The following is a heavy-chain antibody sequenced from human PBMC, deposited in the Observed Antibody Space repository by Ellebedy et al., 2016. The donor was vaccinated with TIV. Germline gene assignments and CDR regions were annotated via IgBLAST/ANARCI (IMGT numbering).Heavy chain of an antibody. D-gene: IGHD3-22*01. CDR3: VRGTSYYDSSGLTDFDY. Sequence: GESLKISXAASGFTFSSYGMHWVRQAPGKGLEWVAVISYDGSNKYYADSVKGRFTISRDNSKNTLYLQMNSLRAEDTAVYYCVRGTSYYDSSGLTDFDYWGQGTLVTVSS. V-gene: IGHV3-30*03. CDR2: ISYDGSNK. CDR1: GFTFSSYG. J-gene: IGHJ4*02.